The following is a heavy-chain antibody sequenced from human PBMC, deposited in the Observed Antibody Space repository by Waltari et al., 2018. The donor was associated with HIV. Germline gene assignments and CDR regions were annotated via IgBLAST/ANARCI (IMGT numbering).Heavy chain of an antibody. D-gene: IGHD2-15*01. CDR1: GGSVSSATYS. J-gene: IGHJ4*02. CDR2: VYYTGST. V-gene: IGHV4-61*01. CDR3: ARTSYCSGGSCYFLSFDY. Sequence: QVQLQESGPGLVKPSETLSLTCTVSGGSVSSATYSWSWIRQPPGKGLEWIGYVYYTGSTNYNPSLKSRLTISIDTSNNQFSLNLSSVTAADTAVYYCARTSYCSGGSCYFLSFDYWGQGTLVTVSS.